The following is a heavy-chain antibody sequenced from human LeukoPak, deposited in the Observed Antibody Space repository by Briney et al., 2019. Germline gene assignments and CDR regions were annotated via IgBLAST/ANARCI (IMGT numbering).Heavy chain of an antibody. D-gene: IGHD2-15*01. CDR2: IKQDGSEK. V-gene: IGHV3-7*01. CDR1: GFTFSSYW. CDR3: ARRYCSGGSCYLDV. J-gene: IGHJ6*02. Sequence: PGGSLRLSCAASGFTFSSYWMSWVRQAPGKGLEWVANIKQDGSEKYYVDSVKGRFTISRDNAKNSLYPQMNSLRAEDTAVYYCARRYCSGGSCYLDVWGQGTTVTVSS.